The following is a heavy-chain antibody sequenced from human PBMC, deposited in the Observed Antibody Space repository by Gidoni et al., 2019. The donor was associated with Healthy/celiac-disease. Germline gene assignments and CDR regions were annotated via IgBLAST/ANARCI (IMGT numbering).Heavy chain of an antibody. D-gene: IGHD3-10*01. J-gene: IGHJ4*02. CDR2: IYSGGST. CDR3: AREDSGVLDY. CDR1: GFTVSSHY. V-gene: IGHV3-53*04. Sequence: EVQLVESGGGLVQPGGSLRLSCAASGFTVSSHYMSWVRQAPGKGLEWVSVIYSGGSTYYADSVKGRFTISRHNSKNTLYLQMNSLRAEDTAVYYCAREDSGVLDYWGQGTLVTVSS.